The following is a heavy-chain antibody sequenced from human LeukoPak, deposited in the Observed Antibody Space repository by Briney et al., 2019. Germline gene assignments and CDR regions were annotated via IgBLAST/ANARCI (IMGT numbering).Heavy chain of an antibody. Sequence: SETLSLTCAVSGGSISSTNWWSWVRQPPGKGLEWIGEIYHSGSTNYNPSLKSRVTISVDKSKNQFSLKLSSVTAADTAVYYCAGVQDYYDSSGYPFDYWGQGTLVTVSS. D-gene: IGHD3-22*01. CDR1: GGSISSTNW. J-gene: IGHJ4*02. CDR3: AGVQDYYDSSGYPFDY. V-gene: IGHV4-4*02. CDR2: IYHSGST.